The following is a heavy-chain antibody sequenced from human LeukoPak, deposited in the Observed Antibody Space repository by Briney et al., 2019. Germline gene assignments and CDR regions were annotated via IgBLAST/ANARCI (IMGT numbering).Heavy chain of an antibody. D-gene: IGHD3-10*01. CDR2: ISSSGSYV. V-gene: IGHV3-21*01. CDR3: ARAGSLVRGVIPHDY. Sequence: GGSLRLSCVASGFIFSSYNMNWVRKAPGKGLYWVLFISSSGSYVYYADSVKGRFIISRDNAKNSLTLQMNSLRAEDTAVYYCARAGSLVRGVIPHDYWGQGTLVTVSS. CDR1: GFIFSSYN. J-gene: IGHJ4*02.